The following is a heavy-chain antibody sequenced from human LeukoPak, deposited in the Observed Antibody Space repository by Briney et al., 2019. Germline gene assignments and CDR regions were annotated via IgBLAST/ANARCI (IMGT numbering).Heavy chain of an antibody. CDR3: ARVSVGGDPLPADY. Sequence: GSLRLSCAASGFTFSNAWMSWIRQPPGKGLEWIGYIYYSGSTNYNPSLKSRVTISVDTSKNQFSLKLSSVTAADTAVYYCARVSVGGDPLPADYWGQGTLVTVSS. CDR1: GFTFSNAW. D-gene: IGHD2-2*01. V-gene: IGHV4-59*01. J-gene: IGHJ4*02. CDR2: IYYSGST.